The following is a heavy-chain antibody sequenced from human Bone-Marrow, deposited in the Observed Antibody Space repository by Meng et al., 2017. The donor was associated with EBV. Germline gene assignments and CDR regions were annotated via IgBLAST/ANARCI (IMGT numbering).Heavy chain of an antibody. J-gene: IGHJ4*02. D-gene: IGHD6-19*01. CDR3: AREDVTVAGFFDF. CDR1: GYTLSRYA. V-gene: IGHV7-4-1*02. CDR2: INTGTENP. Sequence: QVELVQCGSEWKKPGAAMRVSCKASGYTLSRYAMNWVRQAPGQGLEWMGWINTGTENPTYAQGFTGRFVFSLDKSANTAYLQINSLRSEDTAVYFCAREDVTVAGFFDFWGQGTLVTVSS.